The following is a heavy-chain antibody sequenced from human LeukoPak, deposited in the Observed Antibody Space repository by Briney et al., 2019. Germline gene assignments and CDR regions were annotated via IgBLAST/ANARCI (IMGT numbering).Heavy chain of an antibody. D-gene: IGHD2/OR15-2a*01. CDR2: IFYSGST. CDR1: GGSMSSSSYY. CDR3: ASGVLYAPQGY. J-gene: IGHJ4*02. V-gene: IGHV4-39*07. Sequence: KSSETLSLTCTVSGGSMSSSSYYWGWIRQPPGKGLEWIGTIFYSGSTYYNLFLKSRVTISVDTPKNQFSLKLSSVTAADTAVYYCASGVLYAPQGYWGQGTLVTVSS.